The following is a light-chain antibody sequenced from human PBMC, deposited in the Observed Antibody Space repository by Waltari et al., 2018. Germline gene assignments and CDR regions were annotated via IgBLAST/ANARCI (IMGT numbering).Light chain of an antibody. CDR1: LSVTNS. CDR3: QQRSNWPRT. V-gene: IGKV3-11*01. Sequence: EIVLTQSPDTLSLSPGERATLSCRASLSVTNSLAWYQQKPGQAPRLLIYSASNRATGVPARFSGSGSGTDFTLTISSLEPEDFAVYYCQQRSNWPRTFGQGTKVEIK. J-gene: IGKJ1*01. CDR2: SAS.